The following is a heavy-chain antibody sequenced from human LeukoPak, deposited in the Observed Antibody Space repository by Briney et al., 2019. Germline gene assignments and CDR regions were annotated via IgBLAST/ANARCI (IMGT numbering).Heavy chain of an antibody. D-gene: IGHD3-10*01. CDR2: IDPNSGGT. CDR1: GYTFTGYY. J-gene: IGHJ6*02. CDR3: ARVMGYYGSGSLVMDV. V-gene: IGHV1-2*04. Sequence: GASVKVSCKASGYTFTGYYMHWVRQAPGQGLEWMGWIDPNSGGTNYAQKFQGWVTMTRDTSISTAYMELSRLRSDDTAVYYCARVMGYYGSGSLVMDVWGQGTTVTVSS.